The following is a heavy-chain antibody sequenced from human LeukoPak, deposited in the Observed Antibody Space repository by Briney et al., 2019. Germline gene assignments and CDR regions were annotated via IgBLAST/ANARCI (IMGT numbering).Heavy chain of an antibody. J-gene: IGHJ6*03. D-gene: IGHD3-9*01. Sequence: PGGSLRLSCAASGFIFSSYGMYWVRQAPGKGLEWVAFIRYDGSNEYYADSVKGRFTISRDNSKNTLYLQMNSLITDDTAVYYCAKDFGYFDWSHFMDVWGKGTTVTISS. CDR1: GFIFSSYG. V-gene: IGHV3-30*02. CDR2: IRYDGSNE. CDR3: AKDFGYFDWSHFMDV.